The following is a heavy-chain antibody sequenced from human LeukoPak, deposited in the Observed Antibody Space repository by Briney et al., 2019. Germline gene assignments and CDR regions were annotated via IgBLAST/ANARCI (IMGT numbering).Heavy chain of an antibody. J-gene: IGHJ6*02. V-gene: IGHV4-34*01. CDR1: GGSFSGYY. D-gene: IGHD3-10*01. Sequence: SETLSLTCAVYGGSFSGYYWSWIRQPPGKGLEWIGEINHSGCTNYNPSLKSRVTISVDTSKNQFSLKLSSVTAADTAVYYCARVRITMVREPYYYYYGMDVWGQGTTVTVSS. CDR3: ARVRITMVREPYYYYYGMDV. CDR2: INHSGCT.